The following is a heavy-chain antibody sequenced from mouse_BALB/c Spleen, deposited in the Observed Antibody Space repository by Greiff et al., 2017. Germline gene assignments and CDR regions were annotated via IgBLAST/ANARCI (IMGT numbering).Heavy chain of an antibody. D-gene: IGHD4-1*01. J-gene: IGHJ2*01. CDR2: INPSNGRT. CDR3: ARTGTDFDY. V-gene: IGHV1S81*02. CDR1: GYTFTSYW. Sequence: QVQLQQPGAELVKPGASVKLSCKASGYTFTSYWMHWVKQRPGQGLEWIGEINPSNGRTNYNEKFKSKATLTVDKSSSTAYMQLSSLTSEDSAVYYCARTGTDFDYWGQGTTLTVSS.